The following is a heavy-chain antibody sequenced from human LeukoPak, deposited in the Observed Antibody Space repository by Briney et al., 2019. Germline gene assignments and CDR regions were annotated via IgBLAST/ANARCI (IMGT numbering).Heavy chain of an antibody. J-gene: IGHJ5*02. Sequence: GGSLRLSCAASGFTFSSYGMHWVRQAPGKGLEWVAVIWYDGSNKYYADSVKGRFTISRDNSKNTLYLQMNSLRAEDTAVYYCAKDGEGSGWYGWFDPWGQGTLVTVSS. V-gene: IGHV3-33*06. CDR3: AKDGEGSGWYGWFDP. CDR1: GFTFSSYG. CDR2: IWYDGSNK. D-gene: IGHD6-19*01.